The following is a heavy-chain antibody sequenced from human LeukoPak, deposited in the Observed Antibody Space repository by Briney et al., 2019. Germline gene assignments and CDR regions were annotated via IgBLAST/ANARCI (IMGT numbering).Heavy chain of an antibody. CDR2: VSGGSAGST. CDR1: GFTFSSYW. D-gene: IGHD2-21*02. V-gene: IGHV3-23*01. CDR3: AKGEAYCGGDCYPD. Sequence: GGSLRLSCGASGFTFSSYWMHWVRQAPGKGLEWVSSVSGGSAGSTYYADSVKGRFTISRDSSKNTLYLQMKSLRAEDTAVYYCAKGEAYCGGDCYPDWGQGTLVTVSS. J-gene: IGHJ4*02.